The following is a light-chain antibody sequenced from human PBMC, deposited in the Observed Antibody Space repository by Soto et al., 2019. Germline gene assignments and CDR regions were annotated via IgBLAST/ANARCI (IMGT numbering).Light chain of an antibody. CDR3: QQYTSYSPYT. CDR1: QTISSL. CDR2: KAS. Sequence: DIQMTQSPSSVSASVGDRVTITCRASQTISSLLAWYQQKPGKAPKLLIYKASTLETGVPSRFSGSGSGTEFTLNISSLQPDDFATYYCQQYTSYSPYTFGQGTRLEI. V-gene: IGKV1-5*03. J-gene: IGKJ2*01.